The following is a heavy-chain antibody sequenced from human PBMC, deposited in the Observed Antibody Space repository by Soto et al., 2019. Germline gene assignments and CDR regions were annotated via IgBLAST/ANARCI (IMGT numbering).Heavy chain of an antibody. D-gene: IGHD1-26*01. Sequence: PSETVSLTCTVSGGSISSYNWIWIRQSPGKGLECIGYIHYSGSTNYNPSLKSRVTISVDRSKNQFSLKVSSVTAADTALYFCARAASSGTYLRVSYFDYWGQGTLVTVSS. CDR2: IHYSGST. V-gene: IGHV4-59*01. CDR3: ARAASSGTYLRVSYFDY. CDR1: GGSISSYN. J-gene: IGHJ4*02.